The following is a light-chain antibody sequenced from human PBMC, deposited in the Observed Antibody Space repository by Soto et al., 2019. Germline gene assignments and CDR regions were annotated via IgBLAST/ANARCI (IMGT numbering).Light chain of an antibody. CDR2: GAS. CDR1: QSFTINY. J-gene: IGKJ5*01. V-gene: IGKV3-20*01. CDR3: QQYGSSPGFT. Sequence: EIVLTQSPGTLSFSPGERATLSCGSSQSFTINYLTWYQQKPGQAPRLLIYGASNRATDIPDRFSGSGSGTDFTLTISRLEPEDFAVYYCQQYGSSPGFTVGQGTRLEIK.